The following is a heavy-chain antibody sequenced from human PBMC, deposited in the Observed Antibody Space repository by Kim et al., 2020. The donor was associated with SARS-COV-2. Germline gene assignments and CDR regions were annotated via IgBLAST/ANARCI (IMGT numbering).Heavy chain of an antibody. V-gene: IGHV3-21*01. D-gene: IGHD1-26*01. CDR3: AREPSRWELLDLYFDY. Sequence: GGSLRLSCAASGFTFSSYSMNWVRQAPGKGLEWVSSISSSSSYIYYADSVKGRFTISRDNAKNSLYLQMNSLRAEDTAVYYCAREPSRWELLDLYFDYWGQGTLVTVSS. CDR2: ISSSSSYI. CDR1: GFTFSSYS. J-gene: IGHJ4*02.